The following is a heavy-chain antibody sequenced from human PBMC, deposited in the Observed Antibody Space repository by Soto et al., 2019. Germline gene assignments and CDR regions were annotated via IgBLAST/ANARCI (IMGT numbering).Heavy chain of an antibody. CDR1: GGSISSYY. CDR3: ARDNGYSYGYTLDP. V-gene: IGHV4-59*01. J-gene: IGHJ5*02. Sequence: QVQLQESGPGLVKPSETLSLTCTVSGGSISSYYWSWIRQPPGKGLEWIGYIYYSGSTNYNPSLKSRVTISVDTSKNQFSLKLSSVTAADTAVYYCARDNGYSYGYTLDPWGQGTLVTVSS. CDR2: IYYSGST. D-gene: IGHD5-18*01.